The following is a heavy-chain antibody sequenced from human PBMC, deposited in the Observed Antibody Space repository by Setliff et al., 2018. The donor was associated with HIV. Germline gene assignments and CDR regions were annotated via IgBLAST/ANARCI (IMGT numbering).Heavy chain of an antibody. J-gene: IGHJ6*02. V-gene: IGHV1-8*01. Sequence: AASVKVSCKPSGHTFTNYDIHWMRRATGQGLEWMGWMNPNSGVSGYALKFHDRVTMTRDTSITTAYMELSSLTSEDTAVYYWARGKGVGGVIITGGLDVWGQGTTVTV. CDR1: GHTFTNYD. CDR3: ARGKGVGGVIITGGLDV. CDR2: MNPNSGVS. D-gene: IGHD3-10*01.